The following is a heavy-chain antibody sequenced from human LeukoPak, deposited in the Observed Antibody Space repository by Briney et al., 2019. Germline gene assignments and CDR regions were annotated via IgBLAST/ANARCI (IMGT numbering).Heavy chain of an antibody. CDR2: IYYTGSS. CDR3: ASVLESRVAFDI. Sequence: SETLSLTCTVSGGSISSSSYYWGWIRQPPGKGLEWVGNIYYTGSSYYKPSLKSRVSISLDTSKNQFSLKPSSVTAADTAVYYCASVLESRVAFDIWGQGTLVNVSS. CDR1: GGSISSSSYY. J-gene: IGHJ3*02. D-gene: IGHD3-3*01. V-gene: IGHV4-39*07.